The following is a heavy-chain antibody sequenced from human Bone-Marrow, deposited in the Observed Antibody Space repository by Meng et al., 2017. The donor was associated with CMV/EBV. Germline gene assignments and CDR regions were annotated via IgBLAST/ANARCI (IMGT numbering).Heavy chain of an antibody. CDR1: GFTFSSYA. Sequence: GESLKISCAASGFTFSSYAMSWVRRTPGKGLEWVSTIRGSGGGTYYADSVKGRFTISRDNSKNTLYLQMNSLRVEDTAVYYCAKLRSSSGYYDSDFDYWGQGILVTVSS. J-gene: IGHJ4*02. V-gene: IGHV3-23*01. CDR2: IRGSGGGT. CDR3: AKLRSSSGYYDSDFDY. D-gene: IGHD3-22*01.